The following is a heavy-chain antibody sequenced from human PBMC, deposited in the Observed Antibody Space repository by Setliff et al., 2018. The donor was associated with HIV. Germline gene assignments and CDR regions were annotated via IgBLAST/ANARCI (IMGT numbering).Heavy chain of an antibody. Sequence: ASVKVSCKAPGYTFSSYSLHWVRQGPGQGLEWMGIITPSGGSRRYAQKLQGRLTMTRDMSTSTVHMDLSSLRPEDTAVYYCARDVDVYDIFTGYHFDYWGQGTLVTVSS. CDR1: GYTFSSYS. J-gene: IGHJ4*02. CDR3: ARDVDVYDIFTGYHFDY. D-gene: IGHD3-9*01. V-gene: IGHV1-46*01. CDR2: ITPSGGSR.